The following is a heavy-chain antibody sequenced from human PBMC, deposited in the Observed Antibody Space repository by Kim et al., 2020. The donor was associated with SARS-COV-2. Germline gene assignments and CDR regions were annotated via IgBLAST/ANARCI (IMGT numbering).Heavy chain of an antibody. CDR3: ARDSSGWYEYYFDY. Sequence: ADSVKGRFTISRDNSKNTLYLQMNSLRAEDTAVYYCARDSSGWYEYYFDYWGQGTLVTVSS. J-gene: IGHJ4*02. V-gene: IGHV3-30*01. D-gene: IGHD6-19*01.